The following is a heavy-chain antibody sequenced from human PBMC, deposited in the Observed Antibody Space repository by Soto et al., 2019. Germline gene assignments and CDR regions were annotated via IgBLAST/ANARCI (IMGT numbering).Heavy chain of an antibody. J-gene: IGHJ4*02. V-gene: IGHV4-39*07. D-gene: IGHD2-8*01. CDR1: GASIRSSTFY. Sequence: SETLSLTCTVSGASIRSSTFYWGWIRQPPGKGLELIVYIYYSGSTYYNPSLKSRVTISVDTSKNQFSLKLSSVTAADTAVYYCARRWGVAFDYWGQGTLVTVSS. CDR3: ARRWGVAFDY. CDR2: IYYSGST.